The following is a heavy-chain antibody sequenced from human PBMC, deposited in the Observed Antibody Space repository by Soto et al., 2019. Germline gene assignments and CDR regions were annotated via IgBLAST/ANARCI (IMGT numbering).Heavy chain of an antibody. V-gene: IGHV3-53*01. J-gene: IGHJ3*02. CDR1: GFPVSSNY. D-gene: IGHD1-1*01. Sequence: GGSLRLSCAASGFPVSSNYMSWVRQAPGKGLEWVSVIYSGGSTYYADSVKGRFTISRDNSKNTLYLQMNSLRAEDTAVYYCARESPTGIPSDAFDIWGQGTMVTVSS. CDR3: ARESPTGIPSDAFDI. CDR2: IYSGGST.